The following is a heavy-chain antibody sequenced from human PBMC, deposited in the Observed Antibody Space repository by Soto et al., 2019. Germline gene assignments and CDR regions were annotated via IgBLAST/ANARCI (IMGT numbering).Heavy chain of an antibody. J-gene: IGHJ5*02. Sequence: QVQLVESGGGVVQPGRSLRLSCAASGFTFSSYAMHWVRQAPGKGLEWVAVLSYDGNYKNYADSVKGRFTISRDNSKNTLYLQMNSLRAEDTAVYSCAREIAVAGTKWFDPWGQGTLVTVSS. D-gene: IGHD6-19*01. CDR3: AREIAVAGTKWFDP. CDR2: LSYDGNYK. V-gene: IGHV3-30-3*01. CDR1: GFTFSSYA.